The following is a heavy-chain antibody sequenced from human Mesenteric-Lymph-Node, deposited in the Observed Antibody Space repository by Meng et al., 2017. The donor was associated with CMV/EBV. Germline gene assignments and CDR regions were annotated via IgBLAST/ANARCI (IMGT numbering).Heavy chain of an antibody. V-gene: IGHV3-9*01. CDR1: GFTFDDYA. J-gene: IGHJ4*02. CDR2: ITWSSGSI. CDR3: ARVQTYYDFWSGYYFDYFDY. D-gene: IGHD3-3*01. Sequence: SLKISCAASGFTFDDYAMHWVRQAPGKGLEWVSGITWSSGSIGYVDSVKGRFTISRDNAKNSLYLQMNSLRAEDTAVYYCARVQTYYDFWSGYYFDYFDYWGQGTLVTVSS.